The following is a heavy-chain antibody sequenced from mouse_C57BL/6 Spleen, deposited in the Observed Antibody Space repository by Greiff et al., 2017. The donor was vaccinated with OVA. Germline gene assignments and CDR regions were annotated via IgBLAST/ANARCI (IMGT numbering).Heavy chain of an antibody. CDR2: ISDGGSYT. CDR3: ARDLLNYYAMDY. D-gene: IGHD2-1*01. V-gene: IGHV5-4*01. J-gene: IGHJ4*01. Sequence: EVHLVESGGGLVKPGGSLKLSCAASGFTFSSYAMSWVRQTPEKRLEWVATISDGGSYTYYPDNVKGRFTISRDNAKNNLYLQMSHLKSEDTAMYYCARDLLNYYAMDYWGQGTSVTVSS. CDR1: GFTFSSYA.